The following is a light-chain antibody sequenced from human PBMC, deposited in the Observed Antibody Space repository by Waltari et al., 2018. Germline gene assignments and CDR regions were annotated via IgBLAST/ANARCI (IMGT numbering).Light chain of an antibody. CDR3: AVWDARLNGPV. CDR2: DSN. J-gene: IGLJ2*01. Sequence: QSVLTQPPSASGTPGPCVTNSRSAHSHHLPRSTHHAYQQVPGTAPKLLINDSNQRASGVPDRFSGSKSGTSASLAISGLQSEDEADYFCAVWDARLNGPVFGGGTKVTVL. CDR1: SHHLPRST. V-gene: IGLV1-44*01.